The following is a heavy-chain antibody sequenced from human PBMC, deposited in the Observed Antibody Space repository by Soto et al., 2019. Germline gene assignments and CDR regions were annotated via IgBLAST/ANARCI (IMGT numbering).Heavy chain of an antibody. J-gene: IGHJ4*02. Sequence: PSEILSLTCTVSGGSISSGDYYWSWIRQPPGKGLEWIGYIYYSGSTYYNPSLKSRVTISVDTSKNQFSLKLSSVTAADTAVYYCARDKITGLFDYWGQGTLVTVSS. CDR3: ARDKITGLFDY. CDR2: IYYSGST. CDR1: GGSISSGDYY. V-gene: IGHV4-30-4*01. D-gene: IGHD2-8*02.